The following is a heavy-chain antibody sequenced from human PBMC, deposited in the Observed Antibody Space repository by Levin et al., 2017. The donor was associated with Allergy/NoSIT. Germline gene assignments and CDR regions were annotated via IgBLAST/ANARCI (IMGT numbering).Heavy chain of an antibody. CDR1: GFTFSGSA. Sequence: GGSLRLSCAASGFTFSGSAMHWVRQASGKGLEWVGRIRSKANSYATAYAASVKGRFTISRDDSKNTAYLQMNSLKTEDTAVYYCTRLNYDFWSGLTPRADGMDVWGQGTTVTVSS. J-gene: IGHJ6*02. V-gene: IGHV3-73*01. CDR3: TRLNYDFWSGLTPRADGMDV. CDR2: IRSKANSYAT. D-gene: IGHD3-3*01.